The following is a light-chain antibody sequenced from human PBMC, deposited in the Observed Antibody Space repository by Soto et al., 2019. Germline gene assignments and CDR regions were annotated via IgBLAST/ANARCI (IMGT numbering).Light chain of an antibody. CDR2: DAS. CDR1: QSISSW. V-gene: IGKV1-5*01. CDR3: QQYNSYSKT. J-gene: IGKJ1*01. Sequence: DIQMTQSPCTLSASVGDRLTITCRASQSISSWLAWYQQKPGKAPKLLIFDASSLESVVPSRFSGSGSGTEFTLTISSLQPDDFATYYCQQYNSYSKTFGQGTKVDIK.